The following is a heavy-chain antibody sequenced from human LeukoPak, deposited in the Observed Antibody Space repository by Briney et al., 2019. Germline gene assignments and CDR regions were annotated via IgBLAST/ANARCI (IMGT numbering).Heavy chain of an antibody. V-gene: IGHV3-9*01. Sequence: GGSLRLSCAASGFTFDDYAMHWVRQAPGKGLEWVSGISWNSGSIGYADSVKGRFTISRDNAKNSLYLQMNSLRAEDTALYYCAKDINYYGSGWGYFDYWGQGTLVTVPS. CDR3: AKDINYYGSGWGYFDY. CDR1: GFTFDDYA. CDR2: ISWNSGSI. D-gene: IGHD3-10*01. J-gene: IGHJ4*02.